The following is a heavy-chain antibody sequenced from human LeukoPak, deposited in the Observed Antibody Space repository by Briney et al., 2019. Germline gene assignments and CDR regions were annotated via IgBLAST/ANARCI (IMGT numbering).Heavy chain of an antibody. CDR1: GGAFNNSA. V-gene: IGHV1-69*05. Sequence: SVKVSCKTSGGAFNNSAISWVRQAPEQGLEWLGGIMPLFGTAGYAQKFQGRVTITKDESTRTVYLELTSLTSDDTAVYYCARDVHGDYGSGWFDPWGQGTLVSVSS. CDR2: IMPLFGTA. J-gene: IGHJ5*02. D-gene: IGHD4-17*01. CDR3: ARDVHGDYGSGWFDP.